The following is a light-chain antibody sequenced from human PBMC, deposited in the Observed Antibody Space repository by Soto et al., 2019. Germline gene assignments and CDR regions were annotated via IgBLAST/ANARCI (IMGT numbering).Light chain of an antibody. V-gene: IGLV2-14*01. CDR1: SSDVGGYNY. Sequence: QSALTQPASVSGSPGQSITFSCTGTSSDVGGYNYVSWYQQHPGKAPKLIIYEVSNRPSGVSTRFSGSKSGNTASLTISGLQAEDEADYYCNSYTSKSTGVFGTGTKLTVL. CDR2: EVS. J-gene: IGLJ1*01. CDR3: NSYTSKSTGV.